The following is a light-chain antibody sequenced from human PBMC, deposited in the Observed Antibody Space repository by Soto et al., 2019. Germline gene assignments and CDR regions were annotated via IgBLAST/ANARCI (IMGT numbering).Light chain of an antibody. CDR3: QQYGSSPRT. J-gene: IGKJ1*01. V-gene: IGKV3-20*01. CDR2: GAS. CDR1: QSVSSTY. Sequence: EIVLTQSPGTLSLFPGERATFSCRASQSVSSTYIAWYQQKPGQAPRLLIYGASSRATGIPDRFSGSGSGTAFPLTISRLEPEDSAVYYFQQYGSSPRTFGQGTKVEI.